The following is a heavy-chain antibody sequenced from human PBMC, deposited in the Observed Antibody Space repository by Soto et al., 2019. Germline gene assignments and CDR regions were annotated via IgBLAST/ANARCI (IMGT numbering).Heavy chain of an antibody. D-gene: IGHD2-21*01. J-gene: IGHJ5*02. CDR2: IYYSGST. CDR1: GGSISSYY. Sequence: PSETLSLTCTVSGGSISSYYWSWIRQPPGKGLEWIGYIYYSGSTNYNPSLKSRVTISVDTSKNQFSLKLSSVTAADTAMYYCASRIPTWSLSWGQGALVTVSS. CDR3: ASRIPTWSLS. V-gene: IGHV4-59*08.